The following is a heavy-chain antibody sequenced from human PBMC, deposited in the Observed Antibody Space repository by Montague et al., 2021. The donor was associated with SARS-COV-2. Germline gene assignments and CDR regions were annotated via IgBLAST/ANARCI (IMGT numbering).Heavy chain of an antibody. CDR3: ARDFDY. CDR2: MYYSGSI. V-gene: IGHV4-59*13. Sequence: SETLSLTCTVSGGSISSYYWSWIRQPPGKGLEWIGYMYYSGSITYNPSLKSRVTLSVDTSKTKFSLKLSSVPAADTAVYYCARDFDYGGQGTLVTVSS. CDR1: GGSISSYY. J-gene: IGHJ4*02.